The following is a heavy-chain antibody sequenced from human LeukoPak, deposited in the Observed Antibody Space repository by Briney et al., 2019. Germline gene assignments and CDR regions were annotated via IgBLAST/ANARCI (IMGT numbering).Heavy chain of an antibody. CDR3: ARDRFYGSGSYQNAGGCFDN. D-gene: IGHD3-10*01. J-gene: IGHJ4*02. CDR2: ISSSSSTI. Sequence: GGSLRLSCAASGFTFSTYSMNWVRQAPGKGLEWVSYISSSSSTIFYADSVKGRFTVSRDNAKRSLYLQLNSLIDEDTALYYCARDRFYGSGSYQNAGGCFDNWGQGTLVTVSS. V-gene: IGHV3-48*02. CDR1: GFTFSTYS.